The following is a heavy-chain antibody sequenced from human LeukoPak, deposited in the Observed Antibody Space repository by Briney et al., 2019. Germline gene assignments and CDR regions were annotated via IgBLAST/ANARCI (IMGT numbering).Heavy chain of an antibody. CDR1: GFTFSSYS. Sequence: GGSLRLSCAASGFTFSSYSMNWVRQAPGKGLEGVSSISSSSSYIYYADSVKGRFTISRDNAKNSLYLQMNSLRAEDTAVYYCAKGSKGVVFTRDHYMDVWGKGTTVTISS. D-gene: IGHD3-3*01. J-gene: IGHJ6*03. CDR2: ISSSSSYI. V-gene: IGHV3-21*01. CDR3: AKGSKGVVFTRDHYMDV.